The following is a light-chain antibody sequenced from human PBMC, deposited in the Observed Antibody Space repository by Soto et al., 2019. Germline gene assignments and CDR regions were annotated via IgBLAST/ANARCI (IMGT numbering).Light chain of an antibody. CDR2: WAS. Sequence: DIVMTQSPDSLAVSLGERAAINCKSSQSVLHSSNNKNYLAWYQQKPGQPPKLLIYWASTRESGAPDRFSGSGSGTDFTLTISSLQAEDVAVYYCQQYFGPPQTFGQGTKVEI. V-gene: IGKV4-1*01. J-gene: IGKJ1*01. CDR1: QSVLHSSNNKNY. CDR3: QQYFGPPQT.